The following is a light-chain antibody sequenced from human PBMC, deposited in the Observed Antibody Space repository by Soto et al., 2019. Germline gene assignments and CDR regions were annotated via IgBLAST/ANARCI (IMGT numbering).Light chain of an antibody. CDR2: GAI. CDR1: QSVSRY. CDR3: KQYHSPPWT. J-gene: IGKJ1*01. V-gene: IGKV3-11*01. Sequence: EIVLTQSPTTLSLSPGERATLSGRASQSVSRYLAWYQHKPGQAPSLLIYGAINRANGIPARFSGSGSGTEFTLTISSLEPEDFVVYYCKQYHSPPWTFGPGTKVDIK.